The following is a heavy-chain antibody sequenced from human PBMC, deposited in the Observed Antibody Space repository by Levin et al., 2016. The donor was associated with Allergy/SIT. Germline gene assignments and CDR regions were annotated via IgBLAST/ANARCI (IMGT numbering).Heavy chain of an antibody. V-gene: IGHV4-39*01. J-gene: IGHJ4*02. CDR2: IYYSGST. Sequence: WIRQPPGKGLEWIGSIYYSGSTYYNPSLRSRVTISVDTSKNHFSLKLSSVTAADTAVYYCARHRTPVTTLFDYWGQGTLVTVSS. CDR3: ARHRTPVTTLFDY. D-gene: IGHD4-17*01.